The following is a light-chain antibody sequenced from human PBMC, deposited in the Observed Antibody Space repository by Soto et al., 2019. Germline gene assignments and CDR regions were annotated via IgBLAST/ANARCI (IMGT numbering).Light chain of an antibody. J-gene: IGKJ5*01. CDR3: QQYGSSPP. CDR2: GAS. CDR1: EIINSGY. Sequence: EIVLTQSPATLSLSAGERATLFCRASEIINSGYLAWYQQQPGRAPRLLIYGASKRATGIPDRFSGSESGTDFTLTINSLEPEDSAVYYCQQYGSSPPFGQGTRLEI. V-gene: IGKV3-20*01.